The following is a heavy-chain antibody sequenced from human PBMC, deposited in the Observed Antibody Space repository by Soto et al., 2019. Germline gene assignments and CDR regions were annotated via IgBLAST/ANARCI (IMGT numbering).Heavy chain of an antibody. CDR1: GYTFTSYD. Sequence: ASVKVSCKASGYTFTSYDISWVRQATGQGLEWMGWMNPNSGNTGYAQKFQGRVTMTRNTSISTAYMELSSLRSEDTAVYYCARGAFGLMGDNWFDPWGQGTLVTVSS. CDR3: ARGAFGLMGDNWFDP. V-gene: IGHV1-8*01. J-gene: IGHJ5*02. CDR2: MNPNSGNT. D-gene: IGHD2-8*01.